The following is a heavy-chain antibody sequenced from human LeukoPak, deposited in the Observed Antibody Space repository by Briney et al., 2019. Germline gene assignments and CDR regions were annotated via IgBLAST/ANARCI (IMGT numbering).Heavy chain of an antibody. V-gene: IGHV3-48*01. J-gene: IGHJ6*03. CDR3: AKETAYDILTGYPGVYYYYYYMDV. CDR1: GFPFSSYS. Sequence: PGGSLRLSCAASGFPFSSYSMNWVRQAPGDGLEWVSYISISSSTIYYADSVKGRFTISRDNAKNSLYLQMNSLRAEDTAVFYCAKETAYDILTGYPGVYYYYYYMDVWGKGTTVTVSS. D-gene: IGHD3-9*01. CDR2: ISISSSTI.